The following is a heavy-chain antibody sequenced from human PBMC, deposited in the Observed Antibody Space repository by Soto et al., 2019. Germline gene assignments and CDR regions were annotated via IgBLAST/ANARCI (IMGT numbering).Heavy chain of an antibody. CDR1: GFTVGSNP. D-gene: IGHD3-10*01. CDR3: ARGGLSVGESGFDC. V-gene: IGHV3-53*04. Sequence: EVQLVESGGGLVQPGGSLRLSCAASGFTVGSNPMTWVRQAPGQVVEGFSVIYTCGETYYLDSVKGRFTISRHNSRNTLYLPMNNLTAEDTSMYYCARGGLSVGESGFDCWGQGTLVTVSS. J-gene: IGHJ4*02. CDR2: IYTCGET.